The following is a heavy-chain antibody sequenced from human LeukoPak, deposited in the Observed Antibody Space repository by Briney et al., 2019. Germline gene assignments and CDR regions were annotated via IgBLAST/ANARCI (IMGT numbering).Heavy chain of an antibody. J-gene: IGHJ4*02. CDR3: ARIQSRIIAARPGNPAFDY. D-gene: IGHD6-6*01. CDR2: MSTYNDNT. V-gene: IGHV1-18*01. Sequence: ASVKVSCRASGYXFTSYDISWVRQAPGQGLEWMGWMSTYNDNTHYAQKLQGRVTMTTDTSTSTVYMELKSLRSDDTAVYYCARIQSRIIAARPGNPAFDYWGRGTLVTVSS. CDR1: GYXFTSYD.